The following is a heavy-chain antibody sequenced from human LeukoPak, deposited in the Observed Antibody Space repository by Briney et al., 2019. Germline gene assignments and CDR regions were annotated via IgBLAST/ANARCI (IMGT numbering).Heavy chain of an antibody. CDR2: VHKSGRT. Sequence: PGGSLRLSCAASGFTFSTYEMDWVRQPPGEGLEWIGGVHKSGRTNYNPSLKTRVTISIDASSNQLSLELTSVTAADTAMYYCARELLGAPTPGAYWGHGTRVTVSS. V-gene: IGHV4-59*12. J-gene: IGHJ4*01. CDR3: ARELLGAPTPGAY. CDR1: GFTFSTYE. D-gene: IGHD1-26*01.